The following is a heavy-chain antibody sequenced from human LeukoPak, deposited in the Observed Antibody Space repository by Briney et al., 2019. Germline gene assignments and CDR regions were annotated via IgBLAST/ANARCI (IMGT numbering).Heavy chain of an antibody. CDR1: GFTFDDYA. Sequence: PGRSLRLSCAASGFTFDDYAMHWVRQAPGKGLEWVSSISWNSGSIGYADSVKGRFTISRDNAKNSLYLQMNSLRAEDTALYYCAKGAIAVAGTFYFDYWGQGTLVTVSS. CDR2: ISWNSGSI. D-gene: IGHD6-19*01. CDR3: AKGAIAVAGTFYFDY. J-gene: IGHJ4*02. V-gene: IGHV3-9*01.